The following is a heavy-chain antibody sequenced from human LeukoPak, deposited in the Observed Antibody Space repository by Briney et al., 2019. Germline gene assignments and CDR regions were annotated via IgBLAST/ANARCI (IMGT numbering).Heavy chain of an antibody. V-gene: IGHV3-74*01. J-gene: IGHJ4*02. CDR1: GFAFSSYW. Sequence: GGSLRLSCAASGFAFSSYWLHWVRQAPGKGLVWVSRVNSDGSSTNYADSVEGRFTVSRDNAKNTLFLQMYSLRVEDTALYYCVSGDYGNYWGQGTLVTVSS. CDR2: VNSDGSST. CDR3: VSGDYGNY. D-gene: IGHD4-17*01.